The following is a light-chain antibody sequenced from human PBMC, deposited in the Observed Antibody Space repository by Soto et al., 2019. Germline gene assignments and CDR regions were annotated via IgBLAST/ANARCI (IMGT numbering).Light chain of an antibody. Sequence: DIQMTQSPSSLSASVGDRVTITCRASQGIYNYVAWYQQKPGEVPELLIYAASTLQPGVPSRFSGSGSGTDFTLTISSLQPEDVATYYCQKYDSAPLTFGGGTKV. CDR2: AAS. V-gene: IGKV1-27*01. CDR3: QKYDSAPLT. CDR1: QGIYNY. J-gene: IGKJ4*01.